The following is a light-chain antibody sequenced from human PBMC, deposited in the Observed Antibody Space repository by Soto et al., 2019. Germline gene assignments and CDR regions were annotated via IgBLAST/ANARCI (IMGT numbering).Light chain of an antibody. V-gene: IGKV3-11*01. J-gene: IGKJ5*01. CDR1: QSVSNS. CDR3: HQRVNWL. CDR2: DAS. Sequence: IVLTQSPATLSLSPGERATLSCRASQSVSNSLSWYQQKPGQAPRLLIYDASNRATGIPARFSGSGYGTDFTLTISSLDPEDFAVYYCHQRVNWLFGQGTRLEIK.